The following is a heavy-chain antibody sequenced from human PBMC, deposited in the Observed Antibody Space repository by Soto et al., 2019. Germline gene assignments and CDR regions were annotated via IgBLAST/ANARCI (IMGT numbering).Heavy chain of an antibody. Sequence: PSETLSLTCAVSGGSISSGGYSWSWIRQPPGKGLEWIGYIYHSGSTYYNPSLKSRVTISVDRSKNQFSLKLSSVTAADTAVYYCARANSNGGRGGFDYWGHGTLVTVSS. V-gene: IGHV4-30-2*01. J-gene: IGHJ4*01. CDR2: IYHSGST. D-gene: IGHD4-4*01. CDR1: GGSISSGGYS. CDR3: ARANSNGGRGGFDY.